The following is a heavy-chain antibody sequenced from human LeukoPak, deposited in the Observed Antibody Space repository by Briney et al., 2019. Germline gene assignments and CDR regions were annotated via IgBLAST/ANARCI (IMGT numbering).Heavy chain of an antibody. CDR1: GGSISSYY. J-gene: IGHJ3*02. D-gene: IGHD3-22*01. CDR2: IYYSGST. Sequence: SETLSLTCTVSGGSISSYYWSWIRQPPGKGLEWIGYIYYSGSTNYNPSLKSRVTISVDTSKNQFSLKLSSVTAADTAVYYCARIDSSGYLGHAFDIWGQGTMVTVSS. CDR3: ARIDSSGYLGHAFDI. V-gene: IGHV4-59*01.